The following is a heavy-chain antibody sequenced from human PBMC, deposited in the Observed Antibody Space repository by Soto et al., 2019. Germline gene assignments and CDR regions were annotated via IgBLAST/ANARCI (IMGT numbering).Heavy chain of an antibody. V-gene: IGHV1-18*01. Sequence: QVQLVQSGAEVKKPGASVKVSCKASGYTFTDNGVSWMRQAPGQGLEWMGWINPNNGNTKYAQNFQGRVTMTTDTSTSTAYVELRSLRSDDTAMYYCAISSISGIFYYYYWGQGTLVTVSS. D-gene: IGHD3-10*01. CDR2: INPNNGNT. CDR3: AISSISGIFYYYY. J-gene: IGHJ4*02. CDR1: GYTFTDNG.